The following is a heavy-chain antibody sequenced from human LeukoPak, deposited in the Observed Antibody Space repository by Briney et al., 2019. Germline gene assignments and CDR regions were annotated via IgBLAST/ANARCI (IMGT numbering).Heavy chain of an antibody. CDR2: ISGSGDPS. V-gene: IGHV3-23*01. CDR1: GFTFSRYA. J-gene: IGHJ6*03. CDR3: ARPPDNYYYYYMDV. Sequence: GGSLRLSCAASGFTFSRYAMSWVRQAPGKGLEWVSGISGSGDPSYYADSVKGRFTISRDNSKNRLYLHMNSLRAEDTAIYYCARPPDNYYYYYMDVWGKGTTVIVSS.